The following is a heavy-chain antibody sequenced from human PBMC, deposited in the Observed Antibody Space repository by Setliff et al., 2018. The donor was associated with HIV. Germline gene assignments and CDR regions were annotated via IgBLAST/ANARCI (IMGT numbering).Heavy chain of an antibody. CDR1: GYTLRRHG. CDR3: ARVPYSSGY. J-gene: IGHJ4*02. CDR2: ISAYNGNT. Sequence: ASVKVSCKASGYTLRRHGISWVRQAPGQGLEWRGWISAYNGNTNYAQKFQGRVTLTTDTSTSTAYMELSSLRSEDTAVYYCARVPYSSGYWGQGTLVTVSS. V-gene: IGHV1-18*01. D-gene: IGHD6-19*01.